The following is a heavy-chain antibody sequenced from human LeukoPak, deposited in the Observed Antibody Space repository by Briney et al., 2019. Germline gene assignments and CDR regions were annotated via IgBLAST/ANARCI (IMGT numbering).Heavy chain of an antibody. D-gene: IGHD2-2*01. CDR2: ISTSGSTK. CDR3: ARRYCNSTSCTLDY. Sequence: PGGSLRLSCAASGFSLSSYEVNWVRQAPGKGLEWVSYISTSGSTKYYGDSVKGRFTISRDNAENSLYLQMNSLRAEDTAVYYCARRYCNSTSCTLDYWGQGTLVTVSS. CDR1: GFSLSSYE. V-gene: IGHV3-48*03. J-gene: IGHJ4*02.